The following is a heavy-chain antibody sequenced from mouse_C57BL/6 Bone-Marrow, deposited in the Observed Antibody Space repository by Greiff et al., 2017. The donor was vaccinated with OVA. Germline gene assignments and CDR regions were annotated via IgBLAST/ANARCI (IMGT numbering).Heavy chain of an antibody. CDR2: IWSGGST. CDR1: GFSLTSYG. Sequence: VKLMESGPGLVQPSQSLSITCTVSGFSLTSYGVHWVRQPPGKGLEWLGVIWSGGSTDYNAAFISRLSISKDNSKSQVFFKMNSLQADDTAIYYCAKIGYDFMDYWGQGTSVTVSS. D-gene: IGHD2-2*01. V-gene: IGHV2-4*01. CDR3: AKIGYDFMDY. J-gene: IGHJ4*01.